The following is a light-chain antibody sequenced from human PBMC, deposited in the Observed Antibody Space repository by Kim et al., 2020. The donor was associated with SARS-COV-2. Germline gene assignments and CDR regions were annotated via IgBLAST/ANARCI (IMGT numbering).Light chain of an antibody. V-gene: IGKV3-15*01. J-gene: IGKJ1*01. Sequence: EIVMTQSPATLSVSPGERATLSCRASQSVSSNLAWYQQKPGQAPRLLIYAASTRATGIPARFSGSGSGTEFTLTISSLQSEDFAVYYCQQYNNLPPWTFGQGTKVDIK. CDR3: QQYNNLPPWT. CDR1: QSVSSN. CDR2: AAS.